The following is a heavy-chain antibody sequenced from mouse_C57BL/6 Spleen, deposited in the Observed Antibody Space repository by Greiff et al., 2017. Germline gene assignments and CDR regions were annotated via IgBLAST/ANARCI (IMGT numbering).Heavy chain of an antibody. J-gene: IGHJ2*01. D-gene: IGHD2-4*01. Sequence: EVKLVESGGDLVKPGGSLKLSCAASGFTFSSYGMSWVRQTPDKRLEWVATISSGGSYTYYPDSVQGRFTISRDTAKNTLYLQMSSLKSEDAAMYYCARHGHDYDGWYFDYWGQGTTLTVSS. CDR2: ISSGGSYT. CDR3: ARHGHDYDGWYFDY. CDR1: GFTFSSYG. V-gene: IGHV5-6*01.